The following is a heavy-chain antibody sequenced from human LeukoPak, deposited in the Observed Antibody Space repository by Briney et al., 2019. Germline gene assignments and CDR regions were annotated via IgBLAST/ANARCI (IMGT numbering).Heavy chain of an antibody. CDR3: ARDQKITYYYDSSGSSFFDY. J-gene: IGHJ4*02. Sequence: SGGSLRLSCAASGFTFSSYGMHWVRQAPGKGLEWVAVIWYDGSNKYYADSVKGRFTNSRDNSKNTLYLQMNSLRAEDTAVYYCARDQKITYYYDSSGSSFFDYWGQGTLVTVSS. CDR2: IWYDGSNK. CDR1: GFTFSSYG. V-gene: IGHV3-33*01. D-gene: IGHD3-22*01.